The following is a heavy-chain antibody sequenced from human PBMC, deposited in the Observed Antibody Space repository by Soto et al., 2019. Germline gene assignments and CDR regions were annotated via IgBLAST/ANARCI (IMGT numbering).Heavy chain of an antibody. D-gene: IGHD3-3*01. Sequence: GGSLRLSCAAAGFTLGTYGMGWVRQAPGKGLEWVSTITGGNTYYAASVKGRFTISRDNSKNTLYLQMSSLRAEDTALYYCAKDKERGGYDSDFDSWGQGTLVTVSS. CDR3: AKDKERGGYDSDFDS. CDR2: ITGGNT. CDR1: GFTLGTYG. V-gene: IGHV3-23*01. J-gene: IGHJ4*02.